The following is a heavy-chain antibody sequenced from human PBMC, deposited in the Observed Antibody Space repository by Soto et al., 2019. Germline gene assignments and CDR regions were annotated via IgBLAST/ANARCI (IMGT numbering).Heavy chain of an antibody. Sequence: ASVKVSCKASGYIFSTSGISWVRQAPGQGLEWVGWIRPDNGNTKSAQRLQGRATLTTDTSASTAYMELRSLTSDDTAMYYCARDTESNRYNDWGQGTLVTVSS. CDR3: ARDTESNRYND. CDR2: IRPDNGNT. V-gene: IGHV1-18*01. CDR1: GYIFSTSG. J-gene: IGHJ1*01. D-gene: IGHD1-20*01.